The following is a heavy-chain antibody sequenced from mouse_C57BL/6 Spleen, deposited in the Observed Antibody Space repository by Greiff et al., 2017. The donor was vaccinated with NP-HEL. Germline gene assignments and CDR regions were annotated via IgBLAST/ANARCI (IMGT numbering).Heavy chain of an antibody. CDR1: GYAFSSSW. V-gene: IGHV1-82*01. J-gene: IGHJ2*01. D-gene: IGHD1-1*01. CDR2: IYPGDGDS. CDR3: ARSTVVDDY. Sequence: VQLQQSGPELVKPGASVKISCKASGYAFSSSWMNWVKQRPGKGLEWIGRIYPGDGDSNYNGKFKGKATLTADKSSSTAYMQLSSLTSEDSAVYFCARSTVVDDYWGQGTTLTVSS.